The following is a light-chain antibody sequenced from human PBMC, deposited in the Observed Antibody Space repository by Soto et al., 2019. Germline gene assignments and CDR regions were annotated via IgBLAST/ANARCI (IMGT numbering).Light chain of an antibody. CDR1: GSNIGAGYD. V-gene: IGLV1-40*01. CDR2: ANI. J-gene: IGLJ1*01. Sequence: PGQRVTISCTGSGSNIGAGYDVHWYQQLPGTAPKLLIFANINRPSGVPDRFSGSKSGTSASLAITGLRAEDEADYYCQSYDSSPSGYVFGTGTKVTVL. CDR3: QSYDSSPSGYV.